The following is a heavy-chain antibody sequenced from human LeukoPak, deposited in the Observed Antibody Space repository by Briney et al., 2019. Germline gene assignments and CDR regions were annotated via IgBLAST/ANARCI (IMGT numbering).Heavy chain of an antibody. J-gene: IGHJ6*02. CDR2: IYSGGST. CDR1: GFTVSSNY. D-gene: IGHD6-19*01. CDR3: ARTIAVAGTPGNYYYYGMDV. Sequence: GGSLRLSCAASGFTVSSNYMSWVRQAPGKGLEWVSVIYSGGSTYYADSVKGRFTISRNNSKNTLYLQMNSLRAEDTAVYYCARTIAVAGTPGNYYYYGMDVWGQGTTVTVSS. V-gene: IGHV3-53*04.